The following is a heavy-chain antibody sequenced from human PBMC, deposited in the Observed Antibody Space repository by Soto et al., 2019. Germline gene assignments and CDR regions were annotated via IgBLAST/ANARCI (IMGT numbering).Heavy chain of an antibody. Sequence: GGSLRLSCSGSEFTFTNYAMTWVRQAPAKGLEWVSTISGSASSTYYADSVKGRFTISRDNSKNTLYLQMNSLRAEDTAVYYCAKESTSSYCPLDYWGQGTLVTVSS. V-gene: IGHV3-23*01. CDR1: EFTFTNYA. J-gene: IGHJ4*02. CDR3: AKESTSSYCPLDY. D-gene: IGHD2-2*01. CDR2: ISGSASST.